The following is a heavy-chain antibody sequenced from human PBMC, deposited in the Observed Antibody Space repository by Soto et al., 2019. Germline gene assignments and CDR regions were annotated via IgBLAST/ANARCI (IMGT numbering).Heavy chain of an antibody. D-gene: IGHD3-3*01. J-gene: IGHJ5*02. CDR2: IYTSGST. V-gene: IGHV4-4*07. CDR1: GGSVSSYY. CDR3: ARVRPRPPTIFAVGIYWFDT. Sequence: SETLSLTCTVSGGSVSSYYWSWIWQPAGKGLEWIGRIYTSGSTNYNPSLKSRVSMSVDTSTNKSSLKQISVTAADTAAYYCARVRPRPPTIFAVGIYWFDTWGQGTLVTVSS.